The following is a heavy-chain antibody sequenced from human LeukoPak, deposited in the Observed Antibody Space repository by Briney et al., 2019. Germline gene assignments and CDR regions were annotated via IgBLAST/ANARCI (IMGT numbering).Heavy chain of an antibody. Sequence: PGGSLRLSCAASGFTFSSYAMSWVRQAPGKGLEWVSAISGSGGSTYYADSVKGRFTISRHNSKNTLYLQMNSLRAEDTAVYYCARDSSAAGNFDYWGQGTLVTVSS. V-gene: IGHV3-23*01. J-gene: IGHJ4*02. CDR3: ARDSSAAGNFDY. CDR1: GFTFSSYA. CDR2: ISGSGGST. D-gene: IGHD6-13*01.